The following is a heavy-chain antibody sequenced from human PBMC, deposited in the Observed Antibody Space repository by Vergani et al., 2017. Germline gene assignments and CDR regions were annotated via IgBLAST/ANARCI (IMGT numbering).Heavy chain of an antibody. J-gene: IGHJ6*03. D-gene: IGHD2-2*01. CDR2: IWYDGSNK. CDR3: ARGRCSSTSCYPVPPYYYYYYMDV. V-gene: IGHV3-33*01. Sequence: QVQLVESGGGVVQPGRSLRLSCAASGFTFSSYGMHWVRQAPGKGLEWVAVIWYDGSNKYYAESVKGRFTISRDNSKNTLYLQMNSLRAEDTAVYYCARGRCSSTSCYPVPPYYYYYYMDVWGKGTTVTVSS. CDR1: GFTFSSYG.